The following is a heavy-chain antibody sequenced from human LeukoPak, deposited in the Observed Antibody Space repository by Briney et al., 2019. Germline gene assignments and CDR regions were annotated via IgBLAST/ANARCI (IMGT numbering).Heavy chain of an antibody. CDR2: INHSGST. CDR3: ARPNDYGDYAWYFDY. J-gene: IGHJ4*02. Sequence: SETLSLTCAVYGGSFSGYYWSWIRQPPGKGLEWIGEINHSGSTNYNPSLKSRVTISVATSKNQFSLKLSSVTAADTAVYYCARPNDYGDYAWYFDYWGQRTLVTVSS. CDR1: GGSFSGYY. D-gene: IGHD4-17*01. V-gene: IGHV4-34*01.